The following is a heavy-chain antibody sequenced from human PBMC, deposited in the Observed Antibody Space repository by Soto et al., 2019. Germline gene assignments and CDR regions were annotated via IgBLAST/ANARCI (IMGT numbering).Heavy chain of an antibody. CDR1: GGSFSGYY. CDR2: INHSGST. D-gene: IGHD6-25*01. Sequence: QVQLQQWGAGLLKPSETLSLTCAVYGGSFSGYYWSWIRQPPGKGLEWSGEINHSGSTNYNPSLKSRGTISVDTSKNQVSLKLSSVTAADPAVYDCARRSAAGPWGQGTLVTVSS. J-gene: IGHJ5*02. V-gene: IGHV4-34*01. CDR3: ARRSAAGP.